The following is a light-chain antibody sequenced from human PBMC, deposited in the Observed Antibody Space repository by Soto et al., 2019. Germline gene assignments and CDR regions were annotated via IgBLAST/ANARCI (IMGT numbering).Light chain of an antibody. Sequence: EVVLTQSPGTLSLSPGEIATLSCRASQTVGSSYLAWYQHKPGQAPRLLIYGASSRATGTPDRFSGSGSGTDFTLTISRLEPEDFGVYYCQQYGTSPWMFGQGTNVEIK. J-gene: IGKJ1*01. V-gene: IGKV3-20*01. CDR1: QTVGSSY. CDR2: GAS. CDR3: QQYGTSPWM.